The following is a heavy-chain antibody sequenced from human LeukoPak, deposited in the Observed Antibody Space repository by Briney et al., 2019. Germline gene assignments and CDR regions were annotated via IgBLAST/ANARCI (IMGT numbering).Heavy chain of an antibody. D-gene: IGHD5-18*01. CDR3: ARDAVDTANAV. J-gene: IGHJ6*02. CDR2: ISYDGSNK. V-gene: IGHV3-30*03. Sequence: PGGSLRLSCAASGFTFSSYGMHWVRQALGKGLEWVAVISYDGSNKYYADSVKGRFTISRDNSKNTLYLQMNSLRPEDTAVYYCARDAVDTANAVWGQGTTVTVSS. CDR1: GFTFSSYG.